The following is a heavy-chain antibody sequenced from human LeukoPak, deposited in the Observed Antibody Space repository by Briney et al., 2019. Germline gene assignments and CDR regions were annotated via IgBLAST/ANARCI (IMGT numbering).Heavy chain of an antibody. CDR1: GFTFTRHW. CDR2: MNDDGSST. Sequence: PGGSLRLSCVVSGFTFTRHWMHWVRQAPGKGLVWVSRMNDDGSSTSYAEALKGRFTISRDNAKNTLYLHMSNLRAEDTAVYYCARDGTTDGVYYYYYMDVWGKGTTVTISS. D-gene: IGHD4-11*01. J-gene: IGHJ6*03. V-gene: IGHV3-74*01. CDR3: ARDGTTDGVYYYYYMDV.